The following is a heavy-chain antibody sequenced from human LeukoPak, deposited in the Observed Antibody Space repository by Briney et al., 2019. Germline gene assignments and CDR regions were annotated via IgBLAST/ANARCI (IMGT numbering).Heavy chain of an antibody. CDR3: ARLAITAANYDILRGDY. CDR2: INSDGSST. CDR1: GFTFSSYW. V-gene: IGHV3-74*01. D-gene: IGHD3-9*01. Sequence: PGGSLRLSRAASGFTFSSYWMHWVRQAPGKGLVWVSRINSDGSSTSYADSVKGRFTISRDNAKNTLYLQMNSLRAEDTAVYYCARLAITAANYDILRGDYWGQGTLVTVSS. J-gene: IGHJ4*02.